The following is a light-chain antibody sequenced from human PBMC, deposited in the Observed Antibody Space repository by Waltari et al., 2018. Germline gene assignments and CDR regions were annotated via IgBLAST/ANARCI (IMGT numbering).Light chain of an antibody. J-gene: IGKJ1*01. V-gene: IGKV3-20*01. CDR3: QHYVRLPAT. CDR2: DAS. CDR1: QSVSRS. Sequence: IVLTQSPGTLSLSPGERATLTCQASQSVSRSLAWYQQKPGQAPKLLIYDASTRATGIPDRFTGSGSGTDFSLTISSLEPEDFAIYFCQHYVRLPATFGQGTKVEIK.